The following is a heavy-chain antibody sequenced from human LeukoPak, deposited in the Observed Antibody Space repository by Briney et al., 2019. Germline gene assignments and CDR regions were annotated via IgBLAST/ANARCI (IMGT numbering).Heavy chain of an antibody. CDR3: AKEVFRQGYAGIMDV. Sequence: GGSLRLSCAVPGFTFSNYGMHWVRQAPGKWLEWVAFIRYDGINEYYGDSVKGRFTISRDNSKDTLFLQMHSLRTEDTAVYYCAKEVFRQGYAGIMDVWGKGTPVTVSS. CDR1: GFTFSNYG. D-gene: IGHD3-10*01. J-gene: IGHJ6*03. V-gene: IGHV3-30*02. CDR2: IRYDGINE.